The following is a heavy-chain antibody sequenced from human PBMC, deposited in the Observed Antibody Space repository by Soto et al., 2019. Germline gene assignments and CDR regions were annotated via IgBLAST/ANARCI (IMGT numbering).Heavy chain of an antibody. CDR1: GFTFSGYE. Sequence: GGSLRLSCAASGFTFSGYEMNWVRQAPGKGLEWVSYISSSGSIIYYADSVKGRFTISRDNAKNSLYLQMNSLRAEDTAVYYCARGVLYYYDSSGYPHWFDPWGQGTLVTVSS. CDR3: ARGVLYYYDSSGYPHWFDP. CDR2: ISSSGSII. D-gene: IGHD3-22*01. J-gene: IGHJ5*02. V-gene: IGHV3-48*03.